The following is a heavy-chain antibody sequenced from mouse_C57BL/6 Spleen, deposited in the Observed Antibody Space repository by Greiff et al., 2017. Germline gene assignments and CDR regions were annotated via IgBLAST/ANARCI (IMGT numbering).Heavy chain of an antibody. J-gene: IGHJ4*01. V-gene: IGHV1-76*01. CDR1: GYTFTDYY. D-gene: IGHD1-1*01. CDR2: IYPGSGNT. Sequence: QVQLKESGAELVRPGASVKLSCKASGYTFTDYYINWVKQRPGQGLEWIARIYPGSGNTYYNEKFKGKATLTAEKSSSTAYMQLSSLTSEDSAVYFCARYGSSLHYYAMDYWGQGTSVTVSS. CDR3: ARYGSSLHYYAMDY.